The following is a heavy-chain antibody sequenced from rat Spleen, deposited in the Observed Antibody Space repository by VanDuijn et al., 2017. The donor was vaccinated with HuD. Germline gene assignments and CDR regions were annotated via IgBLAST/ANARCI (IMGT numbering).Heavy chain of an antibody. CDR1: GFSLTSYN. D-gene: IGHD1-12*01. Sequence: QVQLMESGPGLVQPSETLSLTCTVSGFSLTSYNVHWVRQPPGKGLEWMGVMWSGGSTAYNSALQSRLSIRRDTSKSQVFLKMNSLQSEDTATYYCARANRESYAHFDYWGQGVMVTVSS. CDR2: MWSGGST. J-gene: IGHJ2*01. CDR3: ARANRESYAHFDY. V-gene: IGHV2-45*01.